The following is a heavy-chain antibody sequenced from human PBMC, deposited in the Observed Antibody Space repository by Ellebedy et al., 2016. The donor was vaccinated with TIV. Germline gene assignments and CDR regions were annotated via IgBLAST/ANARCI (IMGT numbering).Heavy chain of an antibody. CDR3: AKKVPAPTTVPPNWYFDL. Sequence: GESLKISCAASGFTFSNYWMNWVRQAPGKGLEWVSSISDSSSYIYYADSVKGRFTISRDNAKNSMYLQMNSLRAEDTAVYYCAKKVPAPTTVPPNWYFDLWGRGTLVTVSS. CDR2: ISDSSSYI. J-gene: IGHJ2*01. D-gene: IGHD4-17*01. V-gene: IGHV3-21*01. CDR1: GFTFSNYW.